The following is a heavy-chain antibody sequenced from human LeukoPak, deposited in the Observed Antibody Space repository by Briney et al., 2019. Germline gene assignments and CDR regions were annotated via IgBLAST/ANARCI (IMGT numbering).Heavy chain of an antibody. CDR1: GFTFSSYS. J-gene: IGHJ6*04. CDR3: AELGITMIGGV. D-gene: IGHD3-10*02. Sequence: PGGSLRLSCAASGFTFSSYSMNWVRQAPGKGLEWVSPISSSSSYIYYADSVKGGFTISRDNAKNSLYLQMNSLRAEDTAVYYCAELGITMIGGVWGKGTTVTISS. CDR2: ISSSSSYI. V-gene: IGHV3-21*01.